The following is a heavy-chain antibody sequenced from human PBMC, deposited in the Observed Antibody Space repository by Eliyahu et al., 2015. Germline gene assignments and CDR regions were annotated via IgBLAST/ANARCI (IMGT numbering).Heavy chain of an antibody. J-gene: IGHJ4*02. CDR2: VNGNNGVT. Sequence: QEQLVQSGAEVKTPGASVQLSCTTSGDIFPGYFVHWVRLTPGQGLXGLGRVNGNNGVTQSAEKFRGRVTMTRDTSINTMYMELSGLRSDDTALYYCARESPRGGRVFDFWGQGTLVTVSS. D-gene: IGHD3-16*01. CDR1: GDIFPGYF. CDR3: ARESPRGGRVFDF. V-gene: IGHV1-2*06.